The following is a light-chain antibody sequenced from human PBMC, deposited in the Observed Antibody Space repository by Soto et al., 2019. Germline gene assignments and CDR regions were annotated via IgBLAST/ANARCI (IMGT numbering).Light chain of an antibody. CDR1: QSIINK. CDR2: DAS. V-gene: IGKV3-11*01. CDR3: QQHCSSPLT. Sequence: EIMLTQSPYTLSLSQGERATLSCRASQSIINKLAWYQQRPGQAPRLLIYDASSRATGLPARFSGSGSGTDFTLTISSLESEDFAIYYCQQHCSSPLTFGGGTKVDI. J-gene: IGKJ4*01.